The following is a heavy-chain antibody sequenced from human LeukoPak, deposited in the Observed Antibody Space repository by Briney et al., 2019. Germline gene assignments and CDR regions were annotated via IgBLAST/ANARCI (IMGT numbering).Heavy chain of an antibody. Sequence: PSETLSLTCTVSGGSISSSSYYWGWIRQPPGKGLECIGSIYYSGSTYYNPSLKSRVTISVDTSKNQFSLKLSFVTAADTAVYYCAAMGVDTAMVAYFDYWGQGTLVTVSS. V-gene: IGHV4-39*07. CDR1: GGSISSSSYY. D-gene: IGHD5-18*01. CDR2: IYYSGST. CDR3: AAMGVDTAMVAYFDY. J-gene: IGHJ4*02.